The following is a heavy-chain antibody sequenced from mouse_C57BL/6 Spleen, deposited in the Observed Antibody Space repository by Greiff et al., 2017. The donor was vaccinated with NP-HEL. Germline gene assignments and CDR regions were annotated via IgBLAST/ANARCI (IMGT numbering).Heavy chain of an antibody. CDR3: ANTVAYAMDY. V-gene: IGHV5-17*01. CDR2: ISSGSSTI. D-gene: IGHD1-1*01. CDR1: GFTFSDYG. Sequence: DVHLVESGGGLVKPGGSLKLSCAASGFTFSDYGMHWVRQAPEKGLEWVAYISSGSSTIYYADTVKGRFTISRDNAKNTLFLQMTSLRSEDTAMYYCANTVAYAMDYWGQGTSVTVSS. J-gene: IGHJ4*01.